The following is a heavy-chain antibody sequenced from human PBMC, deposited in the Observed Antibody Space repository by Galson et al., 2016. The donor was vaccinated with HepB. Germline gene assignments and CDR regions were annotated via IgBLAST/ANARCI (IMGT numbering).Heavy chain of an antibody. CDR3: ARVHSFDSSGYAYNAFDI. CDR2: IHYSGST. CDR1: GGSISSYY. J-gene: IGHJ3*02. V-gene: IGHV4-59*01. D-gene: IGHD3-22*01. Sequence: SETLSLTCSVSGGSISSYYWSWTRQPPGKGLEWIGYIHYSGSTNYNPSLRSRVTMSVDTSKNQFSLRLTSVTAADTALYYCARVHSFDSSGYAYNAFDIWGQGTMVTVSS.